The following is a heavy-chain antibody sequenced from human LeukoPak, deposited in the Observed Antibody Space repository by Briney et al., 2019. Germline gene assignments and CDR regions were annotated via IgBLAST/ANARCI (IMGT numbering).Heavy chain of an antibody. V-gene: IGHV1-18*01. CDR1: GYTFTSFG. CDR3: ARDLVHHRLLATGYNWFDP. J-gene: IGHJ5*02. Sequence: PGASVKVSCKASGYTFTSFGISWVRQAPGQGLEWMGWINTYNGNTKYAQKVQGRVTMTTDTPTSTAYMEVRSLRSDDTAVYYCARDLVHHRLLATGYNWFDPWGQGTLVTVSS. CDR2: INTYNGNT. D-gene: IGHD3-9*01.